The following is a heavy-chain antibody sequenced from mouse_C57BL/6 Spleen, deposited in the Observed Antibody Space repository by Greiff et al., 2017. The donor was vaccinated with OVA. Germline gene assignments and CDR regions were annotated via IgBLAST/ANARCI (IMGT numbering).Heavy chain of an antibody. Sequence: QVQLQQPGAELVKPGASVKVSCKASGYTFTSYWMHWVQQRPGQGLEWIGRIHPSDSDTNYNQKFKGKATLTGDKSSSTADMQLSSRTSEDSAVYYCGIEGCEERDGDYDYYAIDCWGQGTTVTVSS. CDR2: IHPSDSDT. J-gene: IGHJ4*01. V-gene: IGHV1-74*01. CDR1: GYTFTSYW. D-gene: IGHD2-13*01. CDR3: GIEGCEERDGDYDYYAIDC.